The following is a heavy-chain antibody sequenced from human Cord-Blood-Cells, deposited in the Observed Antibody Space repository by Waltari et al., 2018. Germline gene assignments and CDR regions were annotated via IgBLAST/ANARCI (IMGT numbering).Heavy chain of an antibody. CDR2: IIPIFGTA. V-gene: IGHV1-69*01. Sequence: QVQLVQSGAEVKKPGSSVKVSCKASGGTFSSYAIRWVRQAAGQGLEWMGGIIPIFGTANYAQKFQGRVTITADESTSTAYMELSSLRSEDTAVYYCARGSRRYDSSGYYPYYFDYWGQGTLVTVSS. D-gene: IGHD3-22*01. J-gene: IGHJ4*02. CDR3: ARGSRRYDSSGYYPYYFDY. CDR1: GGTFSSYA.